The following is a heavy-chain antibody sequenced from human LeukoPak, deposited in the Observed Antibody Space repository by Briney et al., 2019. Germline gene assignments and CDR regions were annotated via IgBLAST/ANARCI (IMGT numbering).Heavy chain of an antibody. J-gene: IGHJ6*02. CDR3: AKNLYCGGGSCYPSALGMDV. Sequence: PGGSLRLSCAASGFTVSSSYMSWVRQAPGKGLEWVSVIYSGGSTYYADSVKGRFTISRDNSKNTLFLQMNSLRAEDTAVYYCAKNLYCGGGSCYPSALGMDVWGQGTTVTVSS. D-gene: IGHD2-15*01. V-gene: IGHV3-53*01. CDR1: GFTVSSSY. CDR2: IYSGGST.